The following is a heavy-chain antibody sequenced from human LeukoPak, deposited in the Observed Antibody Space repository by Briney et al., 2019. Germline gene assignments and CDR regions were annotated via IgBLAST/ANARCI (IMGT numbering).Heavy chain of an antibody. V-gene: IGHV1-69*05. CDR1: GGTFSGSG. Sequence: SVKVSCKASGGTFSGSGISWVRQVPGQGLEWMGGIIPIFRTATYAQKLQGRVTITTDESTSTAYMELSSLRSDDTAVYYCVRYIAVAGQPSLFDYWGQGTLVTVSS. CDR2: IIPIFRTA. D-gene: IGHD6-19*01. CDR3: VRYIAVAGQPSLFDY. J-gene: IGHJ4*02.